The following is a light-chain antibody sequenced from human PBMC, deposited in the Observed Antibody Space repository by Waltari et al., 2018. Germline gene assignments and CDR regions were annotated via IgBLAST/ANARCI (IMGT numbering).Light chain of an antibody. Sequence: EVVLTQSPVTLSVSQGETVTLSCRASQSVASYQAWYQQKSGQAPRLLIYGASSRATGVPARFSGGWSATEFTLTISGLQSEDFAVYYCQQYGNLPPYTFGQGTQLEIK. CDR2: GAS. CDR1: QSVASY. CDR3: QQYGNLPPYT. V-gene: IGKV3-15*01. J-gene: IGKJ2*01.